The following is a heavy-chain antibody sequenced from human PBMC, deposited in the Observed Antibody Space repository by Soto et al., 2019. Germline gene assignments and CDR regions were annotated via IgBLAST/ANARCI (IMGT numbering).Heavy chain of an antibody. Sequence: SLRLSCAASGFTCSSYGMHWVRQAPGKGLEWVAVIWYDGSNKYYADSVKGRFTISRDNSKNTLYLQMNSLRAEDTAVYYCARSLLWFGELSYYYGMDVWGQGTTVTVSS. CDR2: IWYDGSNK. CDR3: ARSLLWFGELSYYYGMDV. V-gene: IGHV3-33*01. CDR1: GFTCSSYG. D-gene: IGHD3-10*01. J-gene: IGHJ6*02.